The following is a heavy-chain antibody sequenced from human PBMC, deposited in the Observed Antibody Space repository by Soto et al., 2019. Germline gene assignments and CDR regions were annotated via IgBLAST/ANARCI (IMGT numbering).Heavy chain of an antibody. Sequence: GGSLRLSCAASGFTFSSYGMHWVRQAPGKGLEWVAVIWFDGSKQYYTDSVKGRFTISRDDSKNTVHLQMNSLRAEDSAVYYCARDADGNSHYSNFDYWGQGTLVTVSS. J-gene: IGHJ4*02. CDR3: ARDADGNSHYSNFDY. D-gene: IGHD3-10*01. V-gene: IGHV3-33*01. CDR1: GFTFSSYG. CDR2: IWFDGSKQ.